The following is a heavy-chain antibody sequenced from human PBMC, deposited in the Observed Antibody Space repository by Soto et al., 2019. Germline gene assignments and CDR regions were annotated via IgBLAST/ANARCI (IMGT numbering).Heavy chain of an antibody. V-gene: IGHV3-23*01. CDR2: ISGSGGST. CDR1: GFPFSSYA. Sequence: PGGSLRLSCAASGFPFSSYAMSWVRQAPGKGLEWVSAISGSGGSTYYADSVKGRFTISRDNSKNTLYLQMNSLRAEDTAVYYCAKAPVGVVVPAAIDFDYWGQGTLVTVSS. D-gene: IGHD2-2*01. J-gene: IGHJ4*02. CDR3: AKAPVGVVVPAAIDFDY.